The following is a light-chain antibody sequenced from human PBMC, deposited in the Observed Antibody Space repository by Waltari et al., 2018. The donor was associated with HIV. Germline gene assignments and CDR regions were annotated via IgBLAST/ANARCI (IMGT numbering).Light chain of an antibody. CDR3: HSRDSSGNHLEV. Sequence: SSELTQDPAVSVALGQTARITCQGDHLRNLSASWYQQKPRQAPVLVIYSKNIRPSGIPDRFSGSSSGNTASLTITGAQAEDEADYYCHSRDSSGNHLEVFGTGTRVTVL. J-gene: IGLJ1*01. CDR2: SKN. CDR1: HLRNLS. V-gene: IGLV3-19*01.